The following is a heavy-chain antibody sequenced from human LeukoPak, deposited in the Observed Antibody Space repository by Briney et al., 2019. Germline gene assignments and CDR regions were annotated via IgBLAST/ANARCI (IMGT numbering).Heavy chain of an antibody. D-gene: IGHD3-10*01. CDR1: GGTFSSYA. CDR3: ARDYNYYGSGSYYY. V-gene: IGHV1-69*06. CDR2: IIPIFGTA. J-gene: IGHJ4*02. Sequence: ASVKVSCKASGGTFSSYAISWVRQAPGQGLEWMGGIIPIFGTANYAQKFQGRVTITADKSTSTAYMELSSLRSEDTAVYYCARDYNYYGSGSYYYWGQGTLVTVSS.